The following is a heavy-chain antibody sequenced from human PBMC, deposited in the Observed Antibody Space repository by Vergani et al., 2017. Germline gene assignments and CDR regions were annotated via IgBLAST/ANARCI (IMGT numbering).Heavy chain of an antibody. CDR3: ARITRAPTRRNPPPDY. Sequence: QVQLQEWGAGLLKTSETLSLTCGVSGGSFSDYYWSWIRQAPGMGLGWIGEVNHGGSPNYNPSLKSRVSISVDTSKNQFSLQLTSVTAADSALYICARITRAPTRRNPPPDYWGQGILVTVSS. CDR2: VNHGGSP. V-gene: IGHV4-34*01. J-gene: IGHJ4*02. CDR1: GGSFSDYY.